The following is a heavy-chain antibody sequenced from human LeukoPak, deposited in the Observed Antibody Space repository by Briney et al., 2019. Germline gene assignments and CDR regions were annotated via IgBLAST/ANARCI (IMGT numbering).Heavy chain of an antibody. V-gene: IGHV3-53*05. J-gene: IGHJ4*02. Sequence: ETLSLTCTVSGGSISSSSYYWGWIRQPPGKGLEWVPVIYSGGSTYYADSVKGRFTISRDDSKNTLYLQMNSLRAEDTAVYYCARDREGYYGSGSYVYWGQGTLVTVSS. D-gene: IGHD3-10*01. CDR1: GGSISSSSYY. CDR3: ARDREGYYGSGSYVY. CDR2: IYSGGST.